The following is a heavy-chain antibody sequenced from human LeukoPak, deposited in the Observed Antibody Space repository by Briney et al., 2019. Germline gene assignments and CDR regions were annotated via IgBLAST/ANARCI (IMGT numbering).Heavy chain of an antibody. CDR1: GYTFTSYG. J-gene: IGHJ3*02. V-gene: IGHV1-18*04. D-gene: IGHD4-11*01. Sequence: ASVKVSCKASGYTFTSYGISWVRQAPGQGLEWMGWISAYNGNTNYAQKLQGRVTMTTDTSTSTAYMELRSLRSDDTAVYYCARDPTRGDYSDYTAFDIWGQGTMVTVSS. CDR2: ISAYNGNT. CDR3: ARDPTRGDYSDYTAFDI.